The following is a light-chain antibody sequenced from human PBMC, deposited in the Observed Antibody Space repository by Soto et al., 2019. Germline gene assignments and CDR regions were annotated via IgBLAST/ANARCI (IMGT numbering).Light chain of an antibody. V-gene: IGLV2-14*01. Sequence: QSALTQPASVSGSPGQSITISCTGSSTDVGAYNYVSWYQQYPGQAPNLLIYEVSRRPSGISHRFSGSKSVNTASLTISGLQAEDEAHYYCNSYTSMNTNVFGTGTKVTVL. CDR2: EVS. J-gene: IGLJ1*01. CDR3: NSYTSMNTNV. CDR1: STDVGAYNY.